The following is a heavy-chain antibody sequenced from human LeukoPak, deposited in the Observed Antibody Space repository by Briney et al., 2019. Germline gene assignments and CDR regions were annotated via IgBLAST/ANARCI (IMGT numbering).Heavy chain of an antibody. CDR2: IGYEGVHK. Sequence: PGGSLRLSCAASGSTFNNFGMHWVRQAPGKGLEWVSFIGYEGVHKYYADSVKGRFTISKDNSKATLYLQMNSLRPEDTAVYYCAKDLHGGYSSDYWGQGTLVTVFS. J-gene: IGHJ4*02. CDR1: GSTFNNFG. D-gene: IGHD4-23*01. V-gene: IGHV3-30*02. CDR3: AKDLHGGYSSDY.